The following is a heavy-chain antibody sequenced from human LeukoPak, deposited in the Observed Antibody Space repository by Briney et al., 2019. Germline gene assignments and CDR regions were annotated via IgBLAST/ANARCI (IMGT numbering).Heavy chain of an antibody. V-gene: IGHV4-4*07. CDR2: IFTSGTT. J-gene: IGHJ6*03. Sequence: SETLSLTCTVSGGSVSTFYWSWIRQPAGKGLEWNGRIFTSGTTNYNPSLKSRVTMSVDTSKNQFSLKLSSVTAADTAVYYCARERQNYYGSGVYYYYMDVWGKGTTVTVSS. CDR3: ARERQNYYGSGVYYYYMDV. D-gene: IGHD3-10*01. CDR1: GGSVSTFY.